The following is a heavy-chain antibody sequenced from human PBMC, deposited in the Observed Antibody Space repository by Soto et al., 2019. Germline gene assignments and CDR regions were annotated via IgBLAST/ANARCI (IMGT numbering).Heavy chain of an antibody. D-gene: IGHD4-17*01. V-gene: IGHV4-31*03. CDR3: ATTVTTKYNWFDP. Sequence: PSETLSLTCTVSGGSISSGVYYWSWIRQHPGKGLEWIGYIYYSGSTYYNPSLKSRVTISVDTSKNQFSLKLSSVTAADTAVYYCATTVTTKYNWFDPWGQGTLVTVSS. CDR2: IYYSGST. J-gene: IGHJ5*02. CDR1: GGSISSGVYY.